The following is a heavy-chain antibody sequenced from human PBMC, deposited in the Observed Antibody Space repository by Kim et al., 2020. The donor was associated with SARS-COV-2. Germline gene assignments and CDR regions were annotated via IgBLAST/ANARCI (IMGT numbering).Heavy chain of an antibody. V-gene: IGHV4-31*03. CDR1: GGSISSGGYY. CDR3: ARGEFYYDSSGLKQYYFDS. J-gene: IGHJ4*02. CDR2: IYYSGST. Sequence: SETLSLTCTVSGGSISSGGYYWSWIRQHPGKGLEWIGYIYYSGSTYYNPSLKSRVTISVDTSKNQFSLKLSSVTAADTAVYYCARGEFYYDSSGLKQYYFDSWGQGTLVTVSS. D-gene: IGHD3-22*01.